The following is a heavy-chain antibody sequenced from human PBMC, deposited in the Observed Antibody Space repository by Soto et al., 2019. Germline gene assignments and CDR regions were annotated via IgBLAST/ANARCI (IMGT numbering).Heavy chain of an antibody. CDR1: GGSISSGDYS. CDR2: IYYSGNT. Sequence: SETLSLTCAVSGGSISSGDYSYYWLRPPPGKGLEWIGYIYYSGNTNYNPALKSRATISVDTSKNQFSLRLSSVTAADTAVYYCARDNGYSYGYFDYWGQGTLVTVSS. J-gene: IGHJ4*02. V-gene: IGHV4-61*08. CDR3: ARDNGYSYGYFDY. D-gene: IGHD5-18*01.